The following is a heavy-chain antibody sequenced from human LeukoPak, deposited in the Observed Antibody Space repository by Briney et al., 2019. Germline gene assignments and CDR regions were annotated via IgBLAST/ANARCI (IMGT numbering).Heavy chain of an antibody. Sequence: SETLSLTCTVSDGSMTSYYWNWIRQPQGKGLEWIGYVYYIGSTNYSPSLKSRVTISVDTSKNHFSLTPSSVTAADTAMYYCARSRGLDYFDSWGQGTLVTVSS. CDR1: DGSMTSYY. CDR2: VYYIGST. V-gene: IGHV4-59*01. J-gene: IGHJ4*02. CDR3: ARSRGLDYFDS. D-gene: IGHD3-10*01.